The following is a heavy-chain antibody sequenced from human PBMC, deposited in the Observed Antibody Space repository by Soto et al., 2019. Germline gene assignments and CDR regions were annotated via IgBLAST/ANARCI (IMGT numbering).Heavy chain of an antibody. Sequence: ASVKVSCKASGGTFSSYAISWVRQAPGQGLEWMGGIIPIFGTANYAQKFQGRVTITADESTSTAYMELSSLRSEDTAVYYCARGELLGYIYYYGMDVWGQGTTVTV. V-gene: IGHV1-69*13. CDR3: ARGELLGYIYYYGMDV. D-gene: IGHD1-7*01. CDR2: IIPIFGTA. CDR1: GGTFSSYA. J-gene: IGHJ6*02.